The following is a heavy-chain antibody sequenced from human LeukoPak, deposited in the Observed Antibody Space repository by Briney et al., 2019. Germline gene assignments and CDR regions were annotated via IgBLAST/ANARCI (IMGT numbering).Heavy chain of an antibody. V-gene: IGHV3-33*01. CDR1: GFTFSSYG. D-gene: IGHD4-17*01. Sequence: GGSLRLSCAASGFTFSSYGMHWVRQAPGKGLEWVAVIWYDGSNKYYADSVKGRFTISRDNSKNTLYLQMNSLRAEDTAVYYCAREVSDYDLYHFDYWGQGTLVTVSS. CDR2: IWYDGSNK. CDR3: AREVSDYDLYHFDY. J-gene: IGHJ4*02.